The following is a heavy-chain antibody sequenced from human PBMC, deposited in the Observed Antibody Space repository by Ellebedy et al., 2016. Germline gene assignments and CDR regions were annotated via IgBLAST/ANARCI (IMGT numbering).Heavy chain of an antibody. Sequence: GESLKISXATSGFTFRNFFMSWVRQTPGKGLEWVATISGDGGSTYYADSVKGRFTISRDNSKNTLYLQMNSLRADDTAVYYCAKNDGGSALSDYWGQGTLVTVSS. V-gene: IGHV3-23*01. CDR1: GFTFRNFF. J-gene: IGHJ4*02. D-gene: IGHD2-15*01. CDR3: AKNDGGSALSDY. CDR2: ISGDGGST.